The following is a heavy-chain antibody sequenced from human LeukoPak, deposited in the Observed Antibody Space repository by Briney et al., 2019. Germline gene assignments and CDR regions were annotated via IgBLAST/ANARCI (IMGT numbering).Heavy chain of an antibody. CDR2: INQDGSEK. V-gene: IGHV3-7*05. CDR1: GFTFSSYW. J-gene: IGHJ4*02. CDR3: ARAGLWFGELLDY. D-gene: IGHD3-10*01. Sequence: PGGSLRLSCAASGFTFSSYWMSWVRQAPGKGLEWVANINQDGSEKYYVDSVKGRFTISRDNVKKSLYLQMNSLRAEDTAVYYCARAGLWFGELLDYWGQGTLVTVSS.